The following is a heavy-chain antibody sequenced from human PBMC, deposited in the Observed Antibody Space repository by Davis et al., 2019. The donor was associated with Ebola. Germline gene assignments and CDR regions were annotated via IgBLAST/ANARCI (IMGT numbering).Heavy chain of an antibody. D-gene: IGHD5-12*01. CDR2: IKSKTDGGTT. CDR3: TSSLSLSGYDEDY. Sequence: GGSLRLSCAASGFTFSNAWMNWVRQAPGKGLEWVGRIKSKTDGGTTDYAAPVKGRFTISRDDSKNTAYLQMNSLKTEDTAVYYCTSSLSLSGYDEDYWGQGTLVTVSS. V-gene: IGHV3-15*07. J-gene: IGHJ4*02. CDR1: GFTFSNAW.